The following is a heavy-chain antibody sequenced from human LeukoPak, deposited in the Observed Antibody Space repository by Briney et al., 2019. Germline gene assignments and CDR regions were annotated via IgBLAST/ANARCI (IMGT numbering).Heavy chain of an antibody. CDR3: ARGGVVAASILFDY. CDR2: MNPNSGNT. V-gene: IGHV1-8*03. D-gene: IGHD2-15*01. Sequence: ASVKVSCKASGYTFTSYGISWVRQATGQGLEWMGWMNPNSGNTGYAQKFQGRVTITRNTSISTAYMELSSLRSEDTAVYYCARGGVVAASILFDYWGQGTLVTVSS. CDR1: GYTFTSYG. J-gene: IGHJ4*02.